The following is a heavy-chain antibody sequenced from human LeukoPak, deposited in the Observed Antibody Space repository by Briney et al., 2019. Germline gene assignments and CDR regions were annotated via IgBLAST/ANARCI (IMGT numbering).Heavy chain of an antibody. D-gene: IGHD5-18*01. CDR2: ISWNGGST. Sequence: GGSLRLSCAASGFTFDDYGMSWVSQAPGKGLEWVSGISWNGGSTGYADSVKGRFTISRDNAKNSLYLQMNSLRAEDTALYYCARHSSYGYGPYYMDVWGKGTTVTVSS. J-gene: IGHJ6*03. CDR3: ARHSSYGYGPYYMDV. CDR1: GFTFDDYG. V-gene: IGHV3-20*04.